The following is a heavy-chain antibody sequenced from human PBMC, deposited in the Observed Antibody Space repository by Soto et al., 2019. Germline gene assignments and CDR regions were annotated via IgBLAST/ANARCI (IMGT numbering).Heavy chain of an antibody. J-gene: IGHJ3*02. CDR1: GFTFSSYA. Sequence: EVPLLESGGGLVQPGGSLRLSCAASGFTFSSYAMSWVRQDPGKGLEWVSAISGSGGSTYYADSVKGRFTISRDNSKNTLYLQMNSLRAEDTAVYYCAKSQGGGPDAFDIWGQGTMVTVSS. D-gene: IGHD3-16*01. CDR2: ISGSGGST. V-gene: IGHV3-23*01. CDR3: AKSQGGGPDAFDI.